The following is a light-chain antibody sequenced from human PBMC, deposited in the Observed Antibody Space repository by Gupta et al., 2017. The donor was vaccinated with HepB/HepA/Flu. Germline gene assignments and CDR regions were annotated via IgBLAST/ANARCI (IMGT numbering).Light chain of an antibody. CDR1: QSLLHSSGETY. CDR2: EIS. J-gene: IGKJ4*01. V-gene: IGKV2D-29*01. Sequence: DIVMTQTPLSLSVTPGQPASISCKSSQSLLHSSGETYLYWFLQKPGQPPQLLIHEISKRFSGVPERFSGSGSGTDFTLKISMVDTEDVGVYYCRQNVEPPLSFGAGTKVEIK. CDR3: RQNVEPPLS.